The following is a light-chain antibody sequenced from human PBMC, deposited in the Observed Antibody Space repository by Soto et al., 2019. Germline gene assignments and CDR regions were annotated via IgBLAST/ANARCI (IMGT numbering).Light chain of an antibody. J-gene: IGLJ3*02. V-gene: IGLV2-8*01. Sequence: QSALTQPPSASGSPGQSVTISCTGTSSDVGGYNFVSWYQQHPGKAPKLVIYEVTKRPSVVPDRFSGSKSGNTASLTVSGLLPEDEADYYCQVWDSGSDHPGVFGGGTKLTVL. CDR3: QVWDSGSDHPGV. CDR1: SSDVGGYNF. CDR2: EVT.